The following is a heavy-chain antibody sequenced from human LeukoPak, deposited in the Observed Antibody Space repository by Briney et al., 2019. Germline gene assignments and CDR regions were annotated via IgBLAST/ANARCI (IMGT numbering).Heavy chain of an antibody. CDR3: ARDRDQAVPTARGVFDI. CDR1: GDSSNSYY. CDR2: INFSGNT. J-gene: IGHJ3*02. Sequence: PETLSLTCTVSGDSSNSYYWSWIRQPPGKGPEWIGSINFSGNTNYNPSLKSRVTISVDTSKNQFSLKLSSVTAADTAVYYCARDRDQAVPTARGVFDIWGQGTMVTVSS. D-gene: IGHD4-11*01. V-gene: IGHV4-59*01.